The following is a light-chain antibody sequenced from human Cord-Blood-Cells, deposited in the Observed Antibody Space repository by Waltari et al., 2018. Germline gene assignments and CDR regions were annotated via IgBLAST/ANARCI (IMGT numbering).Light chain of an antibody. Sequence: SYELTQPPSVSVSPGQTASITCSGAKLGDKYACWYQQKPGQSPVLVIYQDSKRPSGIPERFSGSNSGNTATLTISGTHAMDEADYYCQAWDSSTYVFGTGTKVTVL. CDR2: QDS. J-gene: IGLJ1*01. CDR3: QAWDSSTYV. CDR1: KLGDKY. V-gene: IGLV3-1*01.